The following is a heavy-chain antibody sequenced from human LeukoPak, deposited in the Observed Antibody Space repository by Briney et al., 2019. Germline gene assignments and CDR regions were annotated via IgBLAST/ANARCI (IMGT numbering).Heavy chain of an antibody. J-gene: IGHJ6*03. Sequence: GGSLRLSCAASGFIFSNYWVQWVRQAPGKGPVWVSHINTDGSGTNYADSVKGRFTISGDNAKNTLYLQMDSLRAEDTAVHYCLRDRVTYHLDVWGKGTTVTVSS. CDR1: GFIFSNYW. D-gene: IGHD2-21*02. CDR3: LRDRVTYHLDV. V-gene: IGHV3-74*01. CDR2: INTDGSGT.